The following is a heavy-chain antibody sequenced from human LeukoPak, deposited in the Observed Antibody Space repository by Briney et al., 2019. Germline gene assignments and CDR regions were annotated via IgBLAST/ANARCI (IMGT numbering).Heavy chain of an antibody. D-gene: IGHD5-18*01. J-gene: IGHJ3*02. CDR1: GYSFTSYW. CDR2: IYPGDSDT. Sequence: GESLKISCKGSGYSFTSYWIGWVRQMPGKGLEWMGIIYPGDSDTRYSPSFQGQVTISADKSISTAYLQWSSLKASDTAMYYCARPRPYGRGLWFDAFDIWGQGTMVTVSS. CDR3: ARPRPYGRGLWFDAFDI. V-gene: IGHV5-51*01.